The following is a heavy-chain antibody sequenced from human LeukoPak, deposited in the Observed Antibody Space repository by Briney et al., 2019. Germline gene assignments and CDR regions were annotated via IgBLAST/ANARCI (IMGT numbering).Heavy chain of an antibody. Sequence: SETLSLTCTVSGDSISSYYWSWIRQPPGKGLEWIGYISYSGSTNYNPSLESRVTISGDTSKNQFSLKLSSVTAADTAFYYCARQSRGTTARLFDYWGQGTLVSVSS. CDR1: GDSISSYY. V-gene: IGHV4-59*08. CDR3: ARQSRGTTARLFDY. D-gene: IGHD1-1*01. CDR2: ISYSGST. J-gene: IGHJ4*02.